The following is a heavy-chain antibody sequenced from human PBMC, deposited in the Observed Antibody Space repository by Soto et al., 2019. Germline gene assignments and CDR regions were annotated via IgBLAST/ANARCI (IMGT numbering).Heavy chain of an antibody. Sequence: PSETLSLTCMISGGSISSGGYYWSWIRQHTGKGLEWIGYIYYSGSTYYNPSLKSRVTISVDTSKNQFSLKLSSVTAADTAVYYCARDHPHEVNCSSTSCHRGDYYYYYVDVWGKGTTVTVSS. J-gene: IGHJ6*03. CDR1: GGSISSGGYY. V-gene: IGHV4-31*03. CDR2: IYYSGST. D-gene: IGHD2-2*01. CDR3: ARDHPHEVNCSSTSCHRGDYYYYYVDV.